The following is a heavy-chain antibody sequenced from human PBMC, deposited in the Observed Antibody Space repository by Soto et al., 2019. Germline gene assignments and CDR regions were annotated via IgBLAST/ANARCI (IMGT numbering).Heavy chain of an antibody. Sequence: SETLSLTCTVSGGSINSYYWNWIRQPPGKGLEWIGYISYSGTTNYNPSLKSRVTISVDTSRNQFSLKLSSVSAADTAVYYCARDWGASGGAHFDSWGQGTLVTVSS. D-gene: IGHD3-10*01. J-gene: IGHJ4*02. CDR2: ISYSGTT. CDR3: ARDWGASGGAHFDS. CDR1: GGSINSYY. V-gene: IGHV4-59*01.